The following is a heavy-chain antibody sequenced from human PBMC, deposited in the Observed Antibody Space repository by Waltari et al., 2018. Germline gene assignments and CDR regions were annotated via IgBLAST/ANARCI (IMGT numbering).Heavy chain of an antibody. Sequence: EVKLVQSGAEVKKPGESLRISCQGSGYNFDKFWISWVRQMPGKGLEWMGRSDPSDSYVNYSPSFRGHVTISSDKSKSVVYLQWSSLEASDTAMYFCARQPTVALSGDTSWFDPWGQGTLVTVSS. D-gene: IGHD1-26*01. CDR1: GYNFDKFW. J-gene: IGHJ5*02. CDR2: SDPSDSYV. CDR3: ARQPTVALSGDTSWFDP. V-gene: IGHV5-10-1*03.